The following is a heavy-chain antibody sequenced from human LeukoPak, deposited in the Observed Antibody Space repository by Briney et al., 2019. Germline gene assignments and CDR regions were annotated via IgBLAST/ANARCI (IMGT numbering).Heavy chain of an antibody. Sequence: SVKVSCKASGGTFSSHAISWVRQAPGQGLEWMGGIIPIFGPANYAQKFQGRVTITADESTSTAYMEMTSLRSEDTAVYYCARALWSGYYLFDSWGQGTLVTVSS. CDR3: ARALWSGYYLFDS. J-gene: IGHJ4*02. CDR2: IIPIFGPA. V-gene: IGHV1-69*13. CDR1: GGTFSSHA. D-gene: IGHD3-3*01.